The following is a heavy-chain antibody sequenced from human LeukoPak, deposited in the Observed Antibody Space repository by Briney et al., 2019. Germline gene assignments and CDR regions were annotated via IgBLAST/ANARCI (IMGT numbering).Heavy chain of an antibody. CDR1: GFTFSSCA. V-gene: IGHV3-23*01. J-gene: IGHJ4*02. CDR3: AKTRRDGYNYVPRYYFDY. D-gene: IGHD5-12*01. CDR2: ISGSGGST. Sequence: GGSLRLSCAASGFTFSSCAMSWVRQAPGKGLEWVSAISGSGGSTYYADSVKGRFTISRDNSKNTLYLQMNSLRAEDTAVYYCAKTRRDGYNYVPRYYFDYWGQGTLVTVSS.